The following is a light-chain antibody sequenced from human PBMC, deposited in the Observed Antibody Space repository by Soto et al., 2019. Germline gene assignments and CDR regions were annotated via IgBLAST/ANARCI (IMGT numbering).Light chain of an antibody. CDR1: SGHSSYI. V-gene: IGLV4-60*02. CDR2: LEGSGSY. Sequence: QPVLTQSSSASASLGSSVKLTCTLSSGHSSYIIAWHQQQPGKAPRYLMKLEGSGSYNKGSGVPDRFSGSSSGADRYLTISNLPFEDAADYYCETWDSNTRVFGTGTKVTVL. J-gene: IGLJ1*01. CDR3: ETWDSNTRV.